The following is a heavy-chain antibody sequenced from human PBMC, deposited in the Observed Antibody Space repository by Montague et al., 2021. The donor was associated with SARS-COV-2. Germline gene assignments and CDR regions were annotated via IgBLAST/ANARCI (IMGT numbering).Heavy chain of an antibody. CDR3: ARATVDINMILVVITSVNHYFYS. J-gene: IGHJ4*02. V-gene: IGHV4-34*01. CDR1: GGSFSGYY. Sequence: SETLSLTCAVYGGSFSGYYWTWIRQSPGKGLEWIGEINHSGSTNYSPSLESRVAISVDTSKNQFSLKLNSVTAADTAIYYCARATVDINMILVVITSVNHYFYSRGQGTLVTVSP. D-gene: IGHD3-22*01. CDR2: INHSGST.